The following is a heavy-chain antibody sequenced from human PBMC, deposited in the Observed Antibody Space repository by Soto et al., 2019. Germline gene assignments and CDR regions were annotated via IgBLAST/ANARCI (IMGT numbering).Heavy chain of an antibody. CDR3: ARDGRTSGYYLDY. V-gene: IGHV4-31*03. J-gene: IGHJ4*02. CDR2: IYANGNS. Sequence: SETLSLTCTASRGSISSGGFYWSWNRQSPGKGLEWIGFIYANGNSYYNPSLKSRANISLDTSKNKFSLKISSVTVADTAVYYCARDGRTSGYYLDYWGQGTPVTVSS. D-gene: IGHD3-22*01. CDR1: RGSISSGGFY.